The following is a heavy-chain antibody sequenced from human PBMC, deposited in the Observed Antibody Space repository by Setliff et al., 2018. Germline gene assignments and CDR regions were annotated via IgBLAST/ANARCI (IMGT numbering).Heavy chain of an antibody. CDR2: IYYSGNT. CDR3: ARHRAVAGAYYFDF. CDR1: GYSISRDCH. J-gene: IGHJ4*02. V-gene: IGHV4-38-2*01. D-gene: IGHD6-19*01. Sequence: SETLSLTCAVSGYSISRDCHWGWIRQPPGKGLERIGSIYYSGNTYYNASLKGRVTISGDTSKNQFSLKLTAVTAADTAIYYCARHRAVAGAYYFDFWGQGTLVTVSS.